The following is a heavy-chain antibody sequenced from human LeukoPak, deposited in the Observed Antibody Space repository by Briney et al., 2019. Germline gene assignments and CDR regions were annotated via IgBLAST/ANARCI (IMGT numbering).Heavy chain of an antibody. Sequence: GGSLRLSCAASGFTFSDYYMSWIRQAPGKGLGWVANIKEDGSEKYYGDSVKGRFTISRDNAKNSLYLKMNSLRAEDTAVYSCARDSSGYQWGQGTLVTVSS. D-gene: IGHD3-22*01. CDR3: ARDSSGYQ. J-gene: IGHJ4*02. CDR2: IKEDGSEK. V-gene: IGHV3-7*01. CDR1: GFTFSDYY.